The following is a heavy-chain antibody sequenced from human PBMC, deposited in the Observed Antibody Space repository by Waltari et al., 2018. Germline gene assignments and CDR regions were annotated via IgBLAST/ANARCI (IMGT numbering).Heavy chain of an antibody. D-gene: IGHD6-6*01. CDR1: GGSFSGYY. V-gene: IGHV4-34*01. J-gene: IGHJ1*01. CDR2: INHSGST. Sequence: QVQLQQWGAGLLKPSETLSLTCAVYGGSFSGYYWSWIRQPPGKGLEWIGEINHSGSTNYNPSLKSRVTISVDTSKNQFSLKLSSVTAADTAVYYCARGKGSSEYFQHWGQGTLVTVSS. CDR3: ARGKGSSEYFQH.